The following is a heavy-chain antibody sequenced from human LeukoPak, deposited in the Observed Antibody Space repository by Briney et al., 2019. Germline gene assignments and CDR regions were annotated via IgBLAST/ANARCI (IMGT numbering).Heavy chain of an antibody. J-gene: IGHJ4*02. CDR1: GGSISSSSYY. Sequence: PSETLSLTCAVSGGSISSSSYYWSWIRQPPGKGLEWIGEINHSGSTNYNPSLKSRVTISVDTSKNQFSLKLSSVTAADTAVYYCANLDYWGQGTLVTVSS. CDR3: ANLDY. CDR2: INHSGST. V-gene: IGHV4-39*07.